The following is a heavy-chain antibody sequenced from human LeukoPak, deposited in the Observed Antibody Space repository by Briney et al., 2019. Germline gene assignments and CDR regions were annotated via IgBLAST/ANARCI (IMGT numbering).Heavy chain of an antibody. CDR3: ARDYSSGWYELPDY. CDR2: ILVDGNNK. J-gene: IGHJ4*02. V-gene: IGHV3-30-3*01. Sequence: PGGSLRLSCGASGFTFSSYSIHWVRQAPGKGREWVAVILVDGNNKYYADSVKGRFTIYRDNSKNTLYLQMNSMRAEDTAIYYCARDYSSGWYELPDYWGQGTLVTVSS. CDR1: GFTFSSYS. D-gene: IGHD6-19*01.